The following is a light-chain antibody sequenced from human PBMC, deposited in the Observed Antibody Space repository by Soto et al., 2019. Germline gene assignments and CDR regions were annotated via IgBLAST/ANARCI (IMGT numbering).Light chain of an antibody. CDR3: QHYNRYSEA. V-gene: IGKV1-5*03. J-gene: IGKJ1*01. CDR1: QTISSW. Sequence: DIQMTQSPSTLSGSVGDRVTITCLASQTISSWLAWYQQKPGKAPKLLIYKASTLKSGVPSRFSGSGSGTEFTLTISSLQPDDFATYYCQHYNRYSEAFGQGTKVELK. CDR2: KAS.